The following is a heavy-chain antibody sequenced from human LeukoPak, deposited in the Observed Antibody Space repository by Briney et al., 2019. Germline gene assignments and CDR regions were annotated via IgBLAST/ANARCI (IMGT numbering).Heavy chain of an antibody. CDR2: INPSRGSP. CDR3: AREVRTGVGATDS. V-gene: IGHV1-46*01. J-gene: IGHJ4*02. Sequence: ASVKVSCKASGYTFTSYFMHWVRQAPGQGLEWMGIINPSRGSPNYAQKFQGRIIVTRDTSTSTVYMELSSLRSEDTAVYYCAREVRTGVGATDSWGQGTLVTVPS. D-gene: IGHD1-26*01. CDR1: GYTFTSYF.